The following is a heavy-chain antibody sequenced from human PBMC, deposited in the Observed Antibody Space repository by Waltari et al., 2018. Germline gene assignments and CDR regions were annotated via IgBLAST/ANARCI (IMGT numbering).Heavy chain of an antibody. CDR1: GGPISSRTYY. J-gene: IGHJ5*02. Sequence: QPQLQESAPGLVKPSGTLSPLCTVSGGPISSRTYYCAWIHQPPGKGLEWIGSFYYGGKTYYNPSLQSRITISVDTSKNQFSLKLNSVTAADTAVYYCARPCCVGGGALLSLDLWGQGTLVTVSS. CDR3: ARPCCVGGGALLSLDL. V-gene: IGHV4-39*01. CDR2: FYYGGKT. D-gene: IGHD3-16*01.